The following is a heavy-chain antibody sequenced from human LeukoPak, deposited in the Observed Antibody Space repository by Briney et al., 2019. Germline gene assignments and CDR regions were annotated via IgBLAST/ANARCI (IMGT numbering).Heavy chain of an antibody. V-gene: IGHV3-23*01. CDR3: AEHQASRPN. CDR1: GFSISTYA. CDR2: ISGSSDNT. J-gene: IGHJ4*02. D-gene: IGHD6-6*01. Sequence: GGSLRLSCAALGFSISTYAMNWVRQAPGKGLEWVSGISGSSDNTYYADSVKGRFTISRDNSKNTLSLQMSSLRADDTAVYYCAEHQASRPNWGQGTLVTVSS.